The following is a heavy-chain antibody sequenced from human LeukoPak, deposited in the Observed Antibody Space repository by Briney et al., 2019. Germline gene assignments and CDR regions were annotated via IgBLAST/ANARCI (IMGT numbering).Heavy chain of an antibody. CDR3: ARPIPYSSSWYGLYGMDV. V-gene: IGHV3-21*01. CDR2: ISIGSGSI. CDR1: GFTFSSYS. D-gene: IGHD6-13*01. Sequence: GGSLRLSCAASGFTFSSYSMNWVRQAPGKGLEWVSSISIGSGSINYADSVKGRFTISRDNAKNSLYLQMNSLRAEDTAVYYCARPIPYSSSWYGLYGMDVWGQGTTVTVSS. J-gene: IGHJ6*02.